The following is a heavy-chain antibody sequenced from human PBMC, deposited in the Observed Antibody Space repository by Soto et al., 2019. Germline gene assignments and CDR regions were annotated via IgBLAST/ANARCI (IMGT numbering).Heavy chain of an antibody. D-gene: IGHD3-3*01. CDR3: ARDSTTYYDFWSGHYTGNRFDP. Sequence: ASVKVSCKASGYTFTSYGISWVRQAPGQGLEWMGWISAYNGNTNYAQKLQGRVTMTTDTSTSTAYMELRSLRSDDTAVYYCARDSTTYYDFWSGHYTGNRFDPWGQGTLVTVSS. V-gene: IGHV1-18*01. J-gene: IGHJ5*02. CDR1: GYTFTSYG. CDR2: ISAYNGNT.